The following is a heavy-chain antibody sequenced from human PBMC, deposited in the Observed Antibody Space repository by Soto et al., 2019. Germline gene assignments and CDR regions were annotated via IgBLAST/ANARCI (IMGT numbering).Heavy chain of an antibody. J-gene: IGHJ4*02. CDR1: GFIFSTYG. CDR3: AKDRLGYCSGGGCYSVDY. CDR2: ISYDGSNK. Sequence: QVQLVESGGGVVQPGRSLRLSCAASGFIFSTYGMHWVRQAPGKGLEWVAVISYDGSNKYYADSVKGRFTISRDNSKNKLYLQMNSLSAEDSAVYYCAKDRLGYCSGGGCYSVDYWGQGTLVTVSS. V-gene: IGHV3-30*18. D-gene: IGHD2-15*01.